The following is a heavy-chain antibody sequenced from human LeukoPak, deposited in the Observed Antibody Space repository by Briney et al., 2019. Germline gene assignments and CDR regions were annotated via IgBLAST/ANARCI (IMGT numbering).Heavy chain of an antibody. V-gene: IGHV3-74*01. D-gene: IGHD7-27*01. CDR2: INSDGSST. CDR3: TRGELGFTLDY. Sequence: GGSLRLSCAASGFTFSSYWMHWVRQAPGKGLVWVSRINSDGSSTSYADSVKGRFTISRDNAKNTLYLQMNSLRAEDTAVYYCTRGELGFTLDYWGQGTLVTVSS. J-gene: IGHJ4*02. CDR1: GFTFSSYW.